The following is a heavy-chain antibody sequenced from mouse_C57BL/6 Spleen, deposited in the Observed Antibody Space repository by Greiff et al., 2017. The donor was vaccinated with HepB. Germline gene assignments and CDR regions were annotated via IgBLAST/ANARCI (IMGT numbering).Heavy chain of an antibody. Sequence: VQLQQSGAELVRPGASVKLSCTASGFNFKDYYMHWVKQRPEQGLEWIGRIDPEDGDTEYAPKFQGKATMTADTSSNTAYLQLSSLTSEDTAVDYCTSDYQGNAMDYWGQGTSVTVSS. D-gene: IGHD2-4*01. J-gene: IGHJ4*01. V-gene: IGHV14-1*01. CDR1: GFNFKDYY. CDR2: IDPEDGDT. CDR3: TSDYQGNAMDY.